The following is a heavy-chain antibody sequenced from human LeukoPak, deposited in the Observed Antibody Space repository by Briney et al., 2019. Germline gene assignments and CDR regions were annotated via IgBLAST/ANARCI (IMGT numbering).Heavy chain of an antibody. CDR3: AKNGDRGAYCSGGSCYPYYYYYMDV. CDR1: GFTFSSYG. CDR2: ISGTGGTT. J-gene: IGHJ6*03. Sequence: GGTLRLSSAASGFTFSSYGMSWVRQAPGKGLEWVSAISGTGGTTYYADSVKGRFTISRDNSKNTLYLQMNSLRDEETAGYYCAKNGDRGAYCSGGSCYPYYYYYMDVWGKGTTVTISS. D-gene: IGHD2-15*01. V-gene: IGHV3-23*01.